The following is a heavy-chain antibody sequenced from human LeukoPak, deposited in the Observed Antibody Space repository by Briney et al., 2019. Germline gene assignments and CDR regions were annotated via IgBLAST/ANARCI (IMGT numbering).Heavy chain of an antibody. CDR3: AKDIDLDYYYGSGSYPFDY. D-gene: IGHD3-10*01. CDR1: GFTFSSYA. V-gene: IGHV3-23*01. Sequence: GGSLRLSCAASGFTFSSYAMSWVRQAPGKGLEWVSAISGSGDTTYYAASVKGRFTISRDNSKNTLYLQVNSLRAEDTAVYYCAKDIDLDYYYGSGSYPFDYWGQGTLVTVSS. J-gene: IGHJ4*02. CDR2: ISGSGDTT.